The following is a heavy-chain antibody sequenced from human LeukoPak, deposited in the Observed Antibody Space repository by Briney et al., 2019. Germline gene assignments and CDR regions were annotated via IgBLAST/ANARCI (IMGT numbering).Heavy chain of an antibody. V-gene: IGHV3-20*04. CDR3: ARDPPLYAAAGTGGDY. CDR2: LNWNGAST. Sequence: GGSLRLSCAASGFTFDDYGLSWVRQVPGKGLEWVSGLNWNGASTGYADSVKGRFTISRDNAKNSLYLQINSLRAEDTALYYCARDPPLYAAAGTGGDYWGQGTLVTVSS. CDR1: GFTFDDYG. D-gene: IGHD6-13*01. J-gene: IGHJ4*02.